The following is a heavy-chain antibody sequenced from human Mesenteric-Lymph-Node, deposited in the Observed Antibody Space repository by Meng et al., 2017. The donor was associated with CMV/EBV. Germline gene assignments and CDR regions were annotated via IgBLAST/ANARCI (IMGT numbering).Heavy chain of an antibody. D-gene: IGHD2-15*01. V-gene: IGHV3-23*03. CDR2: IYGGNDSR. J-gene: IGHJ4*02. Sequence: GRSLRLSCAVSGFPSSSYDVNWVRQAPGKELEWVSVIYGGNDSRYYAESVKGRFTISRDSSKNTLYLEMDSLRAEDTAVYYCAMALTSTWWGGFDYWGQGTLVTVSS. CDR1: GFPSSSYD. CDR3: AMALTSTWWGGFDY.